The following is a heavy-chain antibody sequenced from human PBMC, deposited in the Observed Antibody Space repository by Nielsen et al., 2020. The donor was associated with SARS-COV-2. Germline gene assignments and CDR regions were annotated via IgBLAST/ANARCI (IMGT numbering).Heavy chain of an antibody. J-gene: IGHJ4*02. V-gene: IGHV3-9*01. Sequence: LSLTCAASGFTFDIYAMHWVRQAPGKGLEWVSGISWNSGSIGYADSVKGRFTISRDNAKNSLYLQMNSLRAEDTAVYYCARDLSDGYNRPFDYWGQGTLVTVSS. CDR3: ARDLSDGYNRPFDY. CDR2: ISWNSGSI. D-gene: IGHD5-24*01. CDR1: GFTFDIYA.